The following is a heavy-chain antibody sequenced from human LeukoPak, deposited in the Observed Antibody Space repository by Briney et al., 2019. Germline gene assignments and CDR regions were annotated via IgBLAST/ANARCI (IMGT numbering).Heavy chain of an antibody. J-gene: IGHJ4*02. CDR1: GGSISSSYYY. V-gene: IGHV4-39*07. D-gene: IGHD1-26*01. CDR2: IYSSGST. CDR3: ARGVEWELLSG. Sequence: PSETLSLTCTVSGGSISSSYYYWGWIRQPPGKGLEWIGSIYSSGSTYYNPSLKSRVTISVDTSKNQFSLKLSSVTAADTAVYYCARGVEWELLSGWGQGTLVTVSA.